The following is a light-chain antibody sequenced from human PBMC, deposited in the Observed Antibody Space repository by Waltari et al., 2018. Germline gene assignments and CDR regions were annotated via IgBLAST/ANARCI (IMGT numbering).Light chain of an antibody. J-gene: IGKJ4*01. V-gene: IGKV3-15*01. Sequence: EIVMTQSPATLSLSPGERATLACRTSQSVNSDLAWYQQKPGQAPSLLIYGASTRATGVPLRVSGSGSGAEFTLTISSLQSEDLAIYHCQQYNKWHPTFGGGTKVESK. CDR3: QQYNKWHPT. CDR1: QSVNSD. CDR2: GAS.